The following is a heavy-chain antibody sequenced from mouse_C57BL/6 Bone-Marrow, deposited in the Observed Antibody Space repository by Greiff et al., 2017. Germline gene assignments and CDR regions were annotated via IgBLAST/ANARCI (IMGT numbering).Heavy chain of an antibody. CDR1: GYTFTSYW. V-gene: IGHV1-69*01. CDR2: IDPSDSST. CDR3: ERGAY. Sequence: VQLQQSGAELVMPGASVKLSCKASGYTFTSYWMHWVKQMPGQGLEWIGEIDPSDSSTNYNQKFKGKSTLTVDTSSSTSYMQLSSLTSEDSAIYYCERGAYWGQGTLVTVSA. J-gene: IGHJ3*01.